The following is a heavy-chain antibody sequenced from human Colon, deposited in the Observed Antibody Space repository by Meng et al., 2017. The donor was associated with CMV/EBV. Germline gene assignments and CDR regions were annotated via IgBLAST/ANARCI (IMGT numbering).Heavy chain of an antibody. D-gene: IGHD6-13*01. CDR2: ISADGNTT. CDR1: GFTCSTSW. V-gene: IGHV3-74*01. Sequence: VSGFTCSTSWMHWVRQAPGKGLVWVSRISADGNTTNYADSVKGRFTISRDNTKNTVFLQMNSLKADDTAVYYCAKARSTAIAAACNYWGQGTLVTVSS. J-gene: IGHJ4*02. CDR3: AKARSTAIAAACNY.